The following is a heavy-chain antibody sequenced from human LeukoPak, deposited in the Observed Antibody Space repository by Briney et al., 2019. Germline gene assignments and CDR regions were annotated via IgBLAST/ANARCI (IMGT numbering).Heavy chain of an antibody. Sequence: ASVKVSCKASGYTFTGYYMHWVRQAPGQGLEWMGWINPSSGGTNYAQKFQGRVTMTRDTSISTAYMELSRLRSDDTAVYYCASLCSSTSCYSYAFDIWGQGTMVTVSS. CDR1: GYTFTGYY. CDR2: INPSSGGT. J-gene: IGHJ3*02. V-gene: IGHV1-2*02. CDR3: ASLCSSTSCYSYAFDI. D-gene: IGHD2-2*01.